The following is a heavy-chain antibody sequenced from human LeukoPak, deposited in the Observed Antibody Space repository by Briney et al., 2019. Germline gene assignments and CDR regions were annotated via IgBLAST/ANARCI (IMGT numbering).Heavy chain of an antibody. CDR2: INWNGGST. CDR1: GFTFDDYA. CDR3: VREHTYYYDSSGDAFDI. Sequence: GGSLRLSCAASGFTFDDYAMSWVRQAPGKGLEWVSGINWNGGSTGYADSVKGRFTISRDNAKNSLYLQMNSLRAEDTALYYCVREHTYYYDSSGDAFDIWGQGTMGTVSS. D-gene: IGHD3-22*01. J-gene: IGHJ3*02. V-gene: IGHV3-20*04.